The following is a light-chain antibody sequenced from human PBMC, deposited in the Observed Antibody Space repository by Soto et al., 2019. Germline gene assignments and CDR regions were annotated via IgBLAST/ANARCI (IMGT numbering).Light chain of an antibody. J-gene: IGLJ2*01. V-gene: IGLV2-14*03. CDR1: SSDIGAFTS. CDR3: SSYSRTTTLVV. Sequence: QSALTQPASVSGSPGQSITISCTGTSSDIGAFTSVSWYQQHPDKAPKLIIYDIIHRPSGVSDRFSGSKSVNTASLTVSGLQPEDEANYYCSSYSRTTTLVVFGGGTKLTVL. CDR2: DII.